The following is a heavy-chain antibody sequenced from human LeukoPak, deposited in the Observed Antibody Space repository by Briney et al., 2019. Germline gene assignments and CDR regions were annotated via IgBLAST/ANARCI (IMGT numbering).Heavy chain of an antibody. V-gene: IGHV3-33*06. CDR2: IWYDGSQK. J-gene: IGHJ4*02. D-gene: IGHD4-17*01. Sequence: TGTSLRLSCAASGFTMKKFGMHWVRQAPGKGLEWVAVIWYDGSQKHYVGSVKGRFTISRENTMNSLSLEMNGLRVEDTGVYYCVKGADGDYNFEDSFYFESWGQGTLVTVSS. CDR3: VKGADGDYNFEDSFYFES. CDR1: GFTMKKFG.